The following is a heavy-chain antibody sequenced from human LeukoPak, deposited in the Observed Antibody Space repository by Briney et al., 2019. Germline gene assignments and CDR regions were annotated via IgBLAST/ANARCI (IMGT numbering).Heavy chain of an antibody. D-gene: IGHD3-10*01. Sequence: SETLSLTCTVSGGSISSSSYYWGWIRQPPGKGLEWIGSIYYSGSTNYNPSLKSRVTISVDTSKNQFSLKLSSVTAADTAVYYCARDLIGVPGSDAWGKGTTVTVSS. J-gene: IGHJ6*04. CDR3: ARDLIGVPGSDA. CDR2: IYYSGST. CDR1: GGSISSSSYY. V-gene: IGHV4-39*07.